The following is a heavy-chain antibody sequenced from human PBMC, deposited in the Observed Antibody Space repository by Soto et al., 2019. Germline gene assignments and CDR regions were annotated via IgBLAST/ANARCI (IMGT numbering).Heavy chain of an antibody. V-gene: IGHV1-8*01. CDR2: MNPDSGKT. D-gene: IGHD3-16*01. J-gene: IGHJ4*02. Sequence: QVQLEQSGAEVKKPGASVKVSCKASGYKFTNHDINWVRQASGQGLEWMGWMNPDSGKTEYVRKLQDRVTFPRDTASNTAYMELSGLRAEDTAIYFCAIYTSSFSDFDFWGQGTLGTVS. CDR1: GYKFTNHD. CDR3: AIYTSSFSDFDF.